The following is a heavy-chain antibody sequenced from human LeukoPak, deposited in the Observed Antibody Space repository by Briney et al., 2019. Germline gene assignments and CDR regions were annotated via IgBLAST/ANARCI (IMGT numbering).Heavy chain of an antibody. Sequence: GGSLRLSCAASGFTFSSYAMSWVRQAPGKGLEWVSAISGSGGSTYYADSVKGRFTISRDNSKNTLYLQMNSLRAEDTAVYYCAARLGRYCSGGSCYRSDYYGMDVWGQGATVTVSS. J-gene: IGHJ6*02. D-gene: IGHD2-15*01. CDR3: AARLGRYCSGGSCYRSDYYGMDV. CDR1: GFTFSSYA. V-gene: IGHV3-23*01. CDR2: ISGSGGST.